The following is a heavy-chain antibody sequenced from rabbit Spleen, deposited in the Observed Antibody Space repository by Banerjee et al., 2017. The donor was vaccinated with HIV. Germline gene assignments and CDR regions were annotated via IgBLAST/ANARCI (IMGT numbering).Heavy chain of an antibody. V-gene: IGHV1S45*01. CDR2: IDSGDGDT. CDR1: GFSFSSIYW. D-gene: IGHD3-1*01. J-gene: IGHJ4*01. CDR3: ARDLASVVGWNFSL. Sequence: QERLVESGGGLVQPEGSLTLTCKASGFSFSSIYWICWVRQAPGKGLEWIACIDSGDGDTDYANWAKGRFTISKTSSTTVTLQMTSLTAADTATHFCARDLASVVGWNFSLWGPGTLVTVS.